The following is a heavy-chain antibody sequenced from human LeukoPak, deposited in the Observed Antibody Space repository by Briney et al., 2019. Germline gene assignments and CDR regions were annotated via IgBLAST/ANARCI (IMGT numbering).Heavy chain of an antibody. CDR1: GYTFTGYY. CDR3: ARDDNYDILTGPYFDP. V-gene: IGHV1-2*02. J-gene: IGHJ5*02. D-gene: IGHD3-9*01. CDR2: IYPNSGGT. Sequence: ASVKVSCKASGYTFTGYYMHWVRQAPGQGLEWMGWIYPNSGGTNYAQKFQGRVTMTRDTSISTAYMGLSRLTSDDTAVYYCARDDNYDILTGPYFDPWGQGTLVTVSS.